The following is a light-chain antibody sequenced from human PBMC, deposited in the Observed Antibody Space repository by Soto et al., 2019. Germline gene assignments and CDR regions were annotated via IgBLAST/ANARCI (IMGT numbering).Light chain of an antibody. CDR3: CSYAGRSTWDVV. CDR2: EGF. J-gene: IGLJ2*01. CDR1: SSDVGGSGL. V-gene: IGLV2-23*01. Sequence: QSVLTQPASLSGSPGQSITISCTGTSSDVGGSGLVSWYQFHPGKAPKLLIFEGFKRPSGISNRFSGSKSGSTASLTISGLQAEDEADYYCCSYAGRSTWDVVFGGGPSSPS.